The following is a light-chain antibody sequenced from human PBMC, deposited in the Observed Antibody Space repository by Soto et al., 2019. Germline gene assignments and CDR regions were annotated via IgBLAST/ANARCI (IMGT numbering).Light chain of an antibody. CDR1: SSDVGSYNY. J-gene: IGLJ1*01. V-gene: IGLV2-14*01. CDR2: ASS. CDR3: SSYTSGSTLHI. Sequence: QSALTQPASVSGSPGQSITISCTGTSSDVGSYNYVSWYQHHPGKAPRLMIYASSNRPSGVSHRFSGSRSGNTASLTISGLQAEDEDDYYCSSYTSGSTLHIFGTGTKVPVL.